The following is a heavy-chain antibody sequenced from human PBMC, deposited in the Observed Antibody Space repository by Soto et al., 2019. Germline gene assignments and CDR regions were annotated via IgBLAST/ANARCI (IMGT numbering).Heavy chain of an antibody. CDR2: ISGSGGST. J-gene: IGHJ6*02. CDR3: VNALMVVAGGPGYYYYYGIDV. Sequence: SLRLSCAASGFTFSSYALSWVRQAPWKGLEWVSAISGSGGSTYYADSVKVRFRISRDNSKHTLYLQMNSLRADDTALYFCVNALMVVAGGPGYYYYYGIDVWGQGSTLTASS. D-gene: IGHD2-15*01. CDR1: GFTFSSYA. V-gene: IGHV3-23*01.